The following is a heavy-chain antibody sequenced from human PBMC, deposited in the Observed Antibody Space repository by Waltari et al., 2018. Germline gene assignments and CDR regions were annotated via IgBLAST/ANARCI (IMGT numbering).Heavy chain of an antibody. CDR3: ARDMGLEQNY. V-gene: IGHV3-21*01. CDR1: GFPFSSYS. Sequence: EVQLVESGGGLVKPGGSLRLSCAASGFPFSSYSMNWVRQAPGKGLEWVASSSSSSRYIYYADSVKGRFTISRDNAKNSLYLQMNSLRAEDTAVYYCARDMGLEQNYWGQGTLVTVSS. D-gene: IGHD1-1*01. J-gene: IGHJ4*02. CDR2: SSSSSRYI.